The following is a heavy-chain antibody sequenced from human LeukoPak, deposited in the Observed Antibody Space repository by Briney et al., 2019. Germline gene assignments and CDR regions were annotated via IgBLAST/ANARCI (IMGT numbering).Heavy chain of an antibody. V-gene: IGHV3-21*01. D-gene: IGHD3-22*01. Sequence: PGGSLRLSCAASGFTFSSYSTNWVRQAPGKGLEWVSAISSSSSYIYFADSVKGRFTISRDNAKNSLYLQMNSLRAEDTAVYYCARDSLDYYDSRGYAYYYYMDVWGKGTTVTVSS. CDR2: ISSSSSYI. J-gene: IGHJ6*03. CDR3: ARDSLDYYDSRGYAYYYYMDV. CDR1: GFTFSSYS.